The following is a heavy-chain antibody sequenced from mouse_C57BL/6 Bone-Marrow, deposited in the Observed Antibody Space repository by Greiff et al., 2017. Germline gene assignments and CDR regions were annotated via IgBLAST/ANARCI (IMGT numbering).Heavy chain of an antibody. J-gene: IGHJ3*01. V-gene: IGHV1-55*01. CDR2: IYPGSGST. CDR3: AREVVNGYFVWFAY. CDR1: GYTFTSYW. D-gene: IGHD2-3*01. Sequence: QVQLQQPGAELVKPGASVKMSCKASGYTFTSYWITWVKQRPGQGLEWIGDIYPGSGSTNYNEKFKSKATLTVDTHSSTAYMQLSSLTSEDSAVYYCAREVVNGYFVWFAYWGQGTVVTVAA.